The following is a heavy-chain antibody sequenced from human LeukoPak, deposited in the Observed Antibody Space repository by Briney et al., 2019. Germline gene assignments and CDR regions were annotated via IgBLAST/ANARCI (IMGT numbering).Heavy chain of an antibody. CDR1: GFTFSSYS. CDR3: ARGVAAAGTVYYFDY. D-gene: IGHD6-13*01. Sequence: PGGSLRLSCAASGFTFSSYSMNWVRQAPGKGLEWVSSISSSSSYIYYADSVKGRFTISRDNARNSLYLQMNSLRAEDTAVYYCARGVAAAGTVYYFDYWGQGTLVTVSS. CDR2: ISSSSSYI. V-gene: IGHV3-21*01. J-gene: IGHJ4*02.